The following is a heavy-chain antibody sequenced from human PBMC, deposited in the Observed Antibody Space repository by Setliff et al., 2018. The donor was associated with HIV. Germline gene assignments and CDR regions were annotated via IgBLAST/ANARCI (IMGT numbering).Heavy chain of an antibody. CDR2: INPNSGGT. V-gene: IGHV1-2*06. Sequence: ASVKVSCKASGYTFTDYYMHWVRQAPGQGLEWMGRINPNSGGTNHAQKFQGRVTMTRDTSSSTAYMELSRLRSDDTAVYYCATKVYCTNGVCLDAFDLWGQGTMVTVSS. CDR3: ATKVYCTNGVCLDAFDL. CDR1: GYTFTDYY. D-gene: IGHD2-8*01. J-gene: IGHJ3*01.